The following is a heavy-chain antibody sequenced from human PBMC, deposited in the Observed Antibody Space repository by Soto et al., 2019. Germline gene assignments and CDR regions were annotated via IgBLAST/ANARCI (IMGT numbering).Heavy chain of an antibody. CDR3: ARLPDYTRVRRNWFDP. CDR2: IYYSGST. V-gene: IGHV4-39*01. CDR1: GGSISSSSYY. J-gene: IGHJ5*02. Sequence: SETLSLTCTVSGGSISSSSYYWGWIRQPPGKGLEWIGSIYYSGSTYYNPSLKSRVTISVDTSKNQFSLKLSSVTAADTAVYYCARLPDYTRVRRNWFDPWGQGTLVTVSS. D-gene: IGHD4-4*01.